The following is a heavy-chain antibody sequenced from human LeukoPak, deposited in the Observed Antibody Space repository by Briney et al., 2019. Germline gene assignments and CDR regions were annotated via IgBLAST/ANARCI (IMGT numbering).Heavy chain of an antibody. Sequence: GGSLRLPCAASGFTVANDRMSWVRQAPGKGLEWVSTVYGGGNTAYADSVKGRFTISRDNAKNTLYLQMYSLRAEDTAVYYCARGTIYGLDAFDIWGQGTMVTVSS. V-gene: IGHV3-66*01. J-gene: IGHJ3*02. CDR2: VYGGGNT. CDR1: GFTVANDR. D-gene: IGHD3-3*01. CDR3: ARGTIYGLDAFDI.